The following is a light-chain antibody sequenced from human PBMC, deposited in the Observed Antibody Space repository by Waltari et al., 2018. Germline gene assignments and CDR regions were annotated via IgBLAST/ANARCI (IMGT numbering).Light chain of an antibody. CDR3: QAWDSSTVV. Sequence: SYELTQPPSVSVSPGQTASIPCSGDNLGDKYACWYQQKPGQSPVLVIYQESKRPSGIPERFSGSNSGNTATLTISGTQAMDEADYYCQAWDSSTVVFGGGTKLTVL. J-gene: IGLJ2*01. V-gene: IGLV3-1*01. CDR1: NLGDKY. CDR2: QES.